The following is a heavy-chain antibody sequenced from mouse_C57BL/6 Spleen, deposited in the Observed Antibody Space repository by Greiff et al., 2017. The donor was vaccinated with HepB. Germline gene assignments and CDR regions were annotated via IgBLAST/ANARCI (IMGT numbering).Heavy chain of an antibody. D-gene: IGHD2-1*01. J-gene: IGHJ1*03. Sequence: VKLMESGAELVRPGASVTLSCKASGYTFTDYEMHWVKQTPVHGLEWIGAIDPETGGTAYNQKFKGKAILTADKSSSTAYMELRSLTSEDSAVYYCTRDGNPGYFDVWGTGTTVTVSS. V-gene: IGHV1-15*01. CDR3: TRDGNPGYFDV. CDR2: IDPETGGT. CDR1: GYTFTDYE.